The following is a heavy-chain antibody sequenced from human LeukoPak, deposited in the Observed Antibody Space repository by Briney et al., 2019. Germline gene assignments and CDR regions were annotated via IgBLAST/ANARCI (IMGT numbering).Heavy chain of an antibody. V-gene: IGHV3-11*01. CDR2: MSSSGSSI. CDR3: ARGQGYSSGCIDY. CDR1: GFTFSDYY. Sequence: PGGSLRLSCAASGFTFSDYYMSWIRQAPGKGLEWVSYMSSSGSSIYYADSVKGRFTISRDNATNSLYLQMNSLRADDTAVYYCARGQGYSSGCIDYWGKGTLVTVSS. J-gene: IGHJ4*02. D-gene: IGHD6-19*01.